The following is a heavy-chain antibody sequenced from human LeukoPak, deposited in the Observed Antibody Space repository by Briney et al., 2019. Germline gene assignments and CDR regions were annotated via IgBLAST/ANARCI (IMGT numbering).Heavy chain of an antibody. Sequence: GGSLRLSWAASGFSFDHLGMSWVRQVPGKGLEWVAGINCNGISKEYEDSVRGRFTISRDNAKNSLYLQMNRPRAGGQALYYCARADCPTIKFCDSCNFMVVWGKGTTVNVS. V-gene: IGHV3-20*04. J-gene: IGHJ6*03. CDR1: GFSFDHLG. CDR3: ARADCPTIKFCDSCNFMVV. D-gene: IGHD2-21*02. CDR2: INCNGISK.